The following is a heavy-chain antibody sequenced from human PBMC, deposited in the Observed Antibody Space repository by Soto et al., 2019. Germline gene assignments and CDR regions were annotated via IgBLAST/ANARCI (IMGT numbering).Heavy chain of an antibody. J-gene: IGHJ4*02. CDR2: IYYDGRT. Sequence: SESLSLTCTVSGASISSGYWSWIRQSPGKGLEWIGYIYYDGRTHYNPSLRSRVTMSVDTSKNQFSLNLSSVTAADTAVYYCARRYGGNFDYWGQGTLVTVSS. CDR3: ARRYGGNFDY. CDR1: GASISSGY. D-gene: IGHD1-26*01. V-gene: IGHV4-59*01.